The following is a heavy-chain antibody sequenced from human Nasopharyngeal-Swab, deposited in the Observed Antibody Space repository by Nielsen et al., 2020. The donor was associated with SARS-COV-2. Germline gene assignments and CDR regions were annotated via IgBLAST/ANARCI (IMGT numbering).Heavy chain of an antibody. CDR3: ARDGLDYDFWSAYCMDV. D-gene: IGHD3-3*01. CDR1: GFTFSTYN. Sequence: GESLKISCAASGFTFSTYNMNWVRQAPGKGLEWVSSISSSSTYIYYADSVKGRFTISRDSAQSSLFLQMNSLRAEDTAVYYCARDGLDYDFWSAYCMDVWGRGTTVTVSS. CDR2: ISSSSTYI. J-gene: IGHJ6*02. V-gene: IGHV3-21*01.